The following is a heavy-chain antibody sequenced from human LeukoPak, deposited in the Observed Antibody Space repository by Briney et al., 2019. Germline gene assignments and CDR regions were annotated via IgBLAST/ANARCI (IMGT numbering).Heavy chain of an antibody. V-gene: IGHV3-23*01. J-gene: IGHJ4*02. CDR1: GFTFSSYA. D-gene: IGHD2-21*02. Sequence: PGGSLRLSCAASGFTFSSYAMSWVRQAPGKGLEWVSAISGSGGSTYYADSVKGRFTISRDNSKNTLYLQMNSLRAEDTAVYYCAKDWGYCGGDCYPYYFDYWAREPWSPSPQ. CDR2: ISGSGGST. CDR3: AKDWGYCGGDCYPYYFDY.